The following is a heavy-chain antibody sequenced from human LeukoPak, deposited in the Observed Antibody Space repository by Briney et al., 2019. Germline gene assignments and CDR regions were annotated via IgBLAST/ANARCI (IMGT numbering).Heavy chain of an antibody. V-gene: IGHV3-74*01. CDR2: INSDGSWT. CDR3: VSFYETY. J-gene: IGHJ4*02. CDR1: GNYL. Sequence: PGGSLRLSCAASGNYLMHWVRQAPGKGLVWVSHINSDGSWTSYADSVKGRFTISKDNAKNTVYLQMNSLRAEDTAVYYCVSFYETYWGQGTLVTVSS. D-gene: IGHD2/OR15-2a*01.